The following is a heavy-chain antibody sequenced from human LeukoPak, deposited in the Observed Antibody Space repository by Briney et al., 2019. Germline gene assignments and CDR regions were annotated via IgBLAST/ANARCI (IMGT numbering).Heavy chain of an antibody. Sequence: PGGSLRLSCAASGFTSSSYWMSWVRQAPGKGPEWVAHIKQDASQEDHVDSVKGRFTVSRDNAKNSLYLQMNSLRAEDTAVYYCARGVVYPTWSGPHWSDYWGQGTLVTVSS. V-gene: IGHV3-7*01. CDR3: ARGVVYPTWSGPHWSDY. CDR2: IKQDASQE. J-gene: IGHJ4*02. CDR1: GFTSSSYW. D-gene: IGHD3-3*01.